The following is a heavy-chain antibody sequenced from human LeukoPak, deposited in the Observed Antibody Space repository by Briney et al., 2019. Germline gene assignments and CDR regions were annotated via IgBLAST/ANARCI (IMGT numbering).Heavy chain of an antibody. J-gene: IGHJ4*02. V-gene: IGHV3-23*01. CDR1: GFTFSIYA. CDR2: ISGSGGST. CDR3: AKGTGNDY. Sequence: GGSLRLSCAASGFTFSIYAMSWVRQAPGKGREWGSAISGSGGSTYYADSEKGRFTISRHNSKNTLYLQMNSLRAEDTAVYYGAKGTGNDYWGQGTLVTVSS. D-gene: IGHD3-10*01.